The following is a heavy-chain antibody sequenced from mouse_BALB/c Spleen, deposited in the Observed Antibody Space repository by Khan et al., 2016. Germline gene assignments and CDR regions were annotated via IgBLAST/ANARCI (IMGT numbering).Heavy chain of an antibody. J-gene: IGHJ4*01. D-gene: IGHD1-1*02. CDR1: DFNIKDTY. CDR3: TISLYGHYPIDY. Sequence: VQLQQSGAELVKPGASVKLSCTASDFNIKDTYMHWVKQRPEQGLEWIGRIDPANDDSNYDPKFQGKVTLSADTSSNTAYLQLTSLTSDDTAVYYCTISLYGHYPIDYLSLGTSVTVSS. CDR2: IDPANDDS. V-gene: IGHV14-3*02.